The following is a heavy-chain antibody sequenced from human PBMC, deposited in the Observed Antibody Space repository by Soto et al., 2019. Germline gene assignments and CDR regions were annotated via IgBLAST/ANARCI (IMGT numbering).Heavy chain of an antibody. D-gene: IGHD2-15*01. CDR3: ARGRCGGGSCYSRLRGYYYGMDV. CDR1: GFTVSSNY. J-gene: IGHJ6*02. CDR2: IYSGGST. Sequence: PGGSLRLSCAASGFTVSSNYMSWVRQAPGKGLEWVSVIYSGGSTYYADSVKGRFTISRDNSKNTLYLQMNSLRAEDTAVYYCARGRCGGGSCYSRLRGYYYGMDVWGQGTTVTVSS. V-gene: IGHV3-53*01.